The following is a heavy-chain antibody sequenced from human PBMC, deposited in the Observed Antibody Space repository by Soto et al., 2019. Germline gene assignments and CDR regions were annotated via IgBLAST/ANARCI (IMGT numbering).Heavy chain of an antibody. V-gene: IGHV3-33*01. Sequence: GGSLRLSCAASGFTFSSYGMHWVRQAPGKGLEWVAVIWYDGSNKYYADSVKGRFTISRDNSKNTLYLQMNSLRAEDTAVYYCARDLGKDAYYDFWSGYRHYYGMDVWGQGTTVTVSS. D-gene: IGHD3-3*01. J-gene: IGHJ6*02. CDR3: ARDLGKDAYYDFWSGYRHYYGMDV. CDR1: GFTFSSYG. CDR2: IWYDGSNK.